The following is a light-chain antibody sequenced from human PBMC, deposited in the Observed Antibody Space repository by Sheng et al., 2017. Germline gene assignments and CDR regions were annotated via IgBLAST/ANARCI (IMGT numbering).Light chain of an antibody. CDR3: QHYDDLVG. V-gene: IGKV1-33*01. CDR1: QDIGNS. Sequence: DIQMTQSPSSLSASVGDRVTITCHASQDIGNSLTWYQQKPGKAPNLLIYDASTLETGVPSRFSGSGSGTDFTFTITSLQPEDMATYYCQHYDDLVGFGQGTRVEVK. CDR2: DAS. J-gene: IGKJ1*01.